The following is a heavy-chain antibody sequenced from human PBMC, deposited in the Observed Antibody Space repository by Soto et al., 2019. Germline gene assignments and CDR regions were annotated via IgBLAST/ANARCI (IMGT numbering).Heavy chain of an antibody. V-gene: IGHV1-3*01. CDR2: INAGNGNT. D-gene: IGHD3-16*01. J-gene: IGHJ5*02. CDR3: ARGYGGPIGWFDP. CDR1: GYTFTSYA. Sequence: QVQLVQSGAEVKKPGASVKVSCKASGYTFTSYAMHWVRQAPGQRLEWMGWINAGNGNTKYSQKFQGRVTITRDTXASTDYMELSSLRAEDTAVYYCARGYGGPIGWFDPWGQGTLVTVSS.